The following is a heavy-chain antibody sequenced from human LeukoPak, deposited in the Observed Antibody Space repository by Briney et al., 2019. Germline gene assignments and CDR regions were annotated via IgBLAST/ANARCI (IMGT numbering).Heavy chain of an antibody. CDR3: ATNKKPLIYFDY. CDR1: GYTLTELS. Sequence: ASVKVSCKVSGYTLTELSMHWVRQAPGKGLEWMGGFDPEDGEAIYAQKFQGGVTMTEDASTDTAYMELSSLRSEDTAVYYCATNKKPLIYFDYWGQGTLVTVSS. J-gene: IGHJ4*02. CDR2: FDPEDGEA. V-gene: IGHV1-24*01.